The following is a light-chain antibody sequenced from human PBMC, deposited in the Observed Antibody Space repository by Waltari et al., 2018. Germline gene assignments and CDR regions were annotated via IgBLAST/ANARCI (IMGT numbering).Light chain of an antibody. Sequence: DIQLTQSPSSLSASVGVRVTISCRASQYISNNLNWYQQKPGKAPELLIYGASSLQSGDPSRFSGTGSGTDFSLTISSLQPEDFATYSCQQSYSTPRTFGQGTKGEIK. CDR2: GAS. V-gene: IGKV1-39*01. J-gene: IGKJ1*01. CDR3: QQSYSTPRT. CDR1: QYISNN.